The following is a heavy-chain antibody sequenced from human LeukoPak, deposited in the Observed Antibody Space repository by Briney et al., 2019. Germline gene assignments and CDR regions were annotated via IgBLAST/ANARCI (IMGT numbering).Heavy chain of an antibody. CDR2: ISAYNGNT. J-gene: IGHJ4*02. CDR1: GYTFTSYG. D-gene: IGHD3-16*02. V-gene: IGHV1-18*01. Sequence: ASVKVSCKASGYTFTSYGISWVRQAPGQGLEWMGWISAYNGNTNYAQKLQGRDTMTTDTSTSTAYMELRSLRSDDTAVYYCARVHRSYDYVWGSYRQALLNWGQGTLVTVSS. CDR3: ARVHRSYDYVWGSYRQALLN.